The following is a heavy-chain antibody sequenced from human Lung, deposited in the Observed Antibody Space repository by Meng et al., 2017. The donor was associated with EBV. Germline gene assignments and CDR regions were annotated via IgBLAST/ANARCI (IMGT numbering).Heavy chain of an antibody. CDR2: ISSGSSYI. V-gene: IGHV3-21*01. D-gene: IGHD1-20*01. CDR3: ARITGTGWFDP. CDR1: GFTFSSYS. J-gene: IGHJ5*02. Sequence: EMTLVESGGGLVKPGGSLRLSCTASGFTFSSYSINWIRQAPGKGLESVSSISSGSSYIYYADSVKGRFTISRDNAKNSLYLQMNSLRPEDTAVYYCARITGTGWFDPWGQGTLVTVSS.